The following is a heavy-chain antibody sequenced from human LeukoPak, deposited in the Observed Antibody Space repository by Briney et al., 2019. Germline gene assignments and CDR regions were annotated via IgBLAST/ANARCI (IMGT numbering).Heavy chain of an antibody. CDR3: ARPTTLYCSGGSCYGGWFDP. CDR2: IYYSGST. V-gene: IGHV4-39*01. CDR1: GGSISSSSYY. J-gene: IGHJ5*02. D-gene: IGHD2-15*01. Sequence: SQTLSLTCTVSGGSISSSSYYWGWIRQPPGKGLEWIRSIYYSGSTYYNPSLKSRVTISVDTSKNQFSLKLSSVTAADTAVYYCARPTTLYCSGGSCYGGWFDPWGQGTLVTVSS.